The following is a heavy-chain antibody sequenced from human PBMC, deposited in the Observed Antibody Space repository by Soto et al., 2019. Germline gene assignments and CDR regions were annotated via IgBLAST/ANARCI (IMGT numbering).Heavy chain of an antibody. CDR3: ARAPEWPGRGGSFDI. J-gene: IGHJ3*02. V-gene: IGHV3-20*01. CDR1: GFSFDVYG. CDR2: INWSGEST. D-gene: IGHD3-16*01. Sequence: EVQLMESGGRVVRPGGSLTLSCAASGFSFDVYGMIWVRQAPGKGLEWVSGINWSGESTDYADSVKGRFTISRDNAKNSLVLLMNGLRAEDTALYLCARAPEWPGRGGSFDIWGQGTLVTVSS.